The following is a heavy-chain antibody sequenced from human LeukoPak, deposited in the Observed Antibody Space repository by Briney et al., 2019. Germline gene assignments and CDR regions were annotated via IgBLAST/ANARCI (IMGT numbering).Heavy chain of an antibody. V-gene: IGHV3-9*01. CDR3: AKDTSSISSGWFDP. Sequence: PGRSLRLSCAASGFTFDDYAMHWVRQAPGKGLEWVSGISWNSGSIGYADSVKGQFTISRDNAKNSLYLQMNSLRAEDTGLYYCAKDTSSISSGWFDPWGQGTLVTVSS. CDR2: ISWNSGSI. CDR1: GFTFDDYA. J-gene: IGHJ5*02. D-gene: IGHD3-9*01.